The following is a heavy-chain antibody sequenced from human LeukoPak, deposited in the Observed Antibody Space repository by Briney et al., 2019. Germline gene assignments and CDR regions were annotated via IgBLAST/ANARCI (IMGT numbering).Heavy chain of an antibody. CDR3: AKDTDILTGGGFDY. CDR1: GFTFDDYA. V-gene: IGHV3-43*02. Sequence: GGSLRLSCAASGFTFDDYAMHWVRQAPGKGLEWVSLISGDGGSTYYADSVKGRFTISRDNSKNSLYLQMNSLRTEDTALYYCAKDTDILTGGGFDYWGQGTLVTASS. CDR2: ISGDGGST. D-gene: IGHD3-9*01. J-gene: IGHJ4*02.